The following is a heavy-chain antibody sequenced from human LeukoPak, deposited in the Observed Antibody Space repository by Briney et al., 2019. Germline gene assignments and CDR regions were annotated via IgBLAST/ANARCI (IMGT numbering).Heavy chain of an antibody. CDR3: ARGGQMATIPYYYYGMDV. V-gene: IGHV1-46*01. J-gene: IGHJ6*02. Sequence: ASVKVSCKASGYTFTSYYMHWVRQAPGQGLEWMGIINPSGGSTSYAQKFQGRVTMTRDTSTSTVYMELSSLRSEDTAVYYCARGGQMATIPYYYYGMDVWGQGTTVTVSS. D-gene: IGHD5-24*01. CDR1: GYTFTSYY. CDR2: INPSGGST.